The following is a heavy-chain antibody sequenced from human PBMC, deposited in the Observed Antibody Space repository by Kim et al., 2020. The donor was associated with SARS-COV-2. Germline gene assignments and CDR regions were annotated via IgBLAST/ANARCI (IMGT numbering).Heavy chain of an antibody. J-gene: IGHJ4*02. CDR2: ISSSSSYI. Sequence: GGSLRLSCAASGFTFSSYSMNWVRQAPGKGLEWVSSISSSSSYIYYADSVKGRFTISRDNAKNSLYLQMNSLRAEDTAVYYCARDLKTYYDILTGYYPYYFDYWGQGPRVTVSS. V-gene: IGHV3-21*01. CDR1: GFTFSSYS. D-gene: IGHD3-9*01. CDR3: ARDLKTYYDILTGYYPYYFDY.